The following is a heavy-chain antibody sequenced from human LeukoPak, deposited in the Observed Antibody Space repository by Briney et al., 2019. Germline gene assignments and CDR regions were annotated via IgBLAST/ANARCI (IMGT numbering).Heavy chain of an antibody. CDR3: ARPRITDYYYGMDV. CDR2: ISYDGSNK. CDR1: GFTFSSYA. Sequence: GGSLRLSCAASGFTFSSYAMHWVRQAPGKGLEWVAVISYDGSNKYYADSVKGRFTISRDNSKNTLYLQMNSLRAEDTAVYYCARPRITDYYYGMDVWGQGTTVTVSS. V-gene: IGHV3-30-3*01. J-gene: IGHJ6*02. D-gene: IGHD3-16*01.